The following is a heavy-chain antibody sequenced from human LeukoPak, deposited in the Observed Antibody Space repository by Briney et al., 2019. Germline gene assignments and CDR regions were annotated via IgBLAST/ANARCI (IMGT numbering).Heavy chain of an antibody. J-gene: IGHJ5*02. CDR3: ASLARGGNWFDP. D-gene: IGHD6-6*01. CDR2: IYYSGST. Sequence: SETLSLTWTVSGXAIRSSSDYWGWIRQPPEKGREWICSIYYSGSTYYNPSLKSRVTISVDTSKNQFSLKLSSVTAADTAVYYCASLARGGNWFDPWGQGTLVTVSS. V-gene: IGHV4-39*07. CDR1: GXAIRSSSDY.